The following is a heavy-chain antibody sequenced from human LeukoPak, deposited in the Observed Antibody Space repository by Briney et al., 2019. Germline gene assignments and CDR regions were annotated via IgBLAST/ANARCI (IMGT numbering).Heavy chain of an antibody. Sequence: GGSLRLSCAASGFTFSSYAMHWVRQAPGKGLEWVAVISYDGSNKYYADSVKGRFTISRDNSKNTLYLQMNSLRAEDTAVYYCARGGLTMVRGVIWYFDYWGQGTLVTVSS. CDR3: ARGGLTMVRGVIWYFDY. CDR1: GFTFSSYA. J-gene: IGHJ4*02. D-gene: IGHD3-10*01. CDR2: ISYDGSNK. V-gene: IGHV3-30-3*01.